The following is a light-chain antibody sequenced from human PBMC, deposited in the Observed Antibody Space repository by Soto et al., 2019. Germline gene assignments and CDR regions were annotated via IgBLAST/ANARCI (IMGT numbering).Light chain of an antibody. Sequence: DIQMTPSPSTPSGSVGDRVTITCPASQTISSWLAWYQQKPGKAPKLLIYKASTLKSGVPSRFSGSGSGTEFTLTISSLQPDDFATYYCQHYNSYSEAFGQGTKGGY. CDR3: QHYNSYSEA. CDR2: KAS. CDR1: QTISSW. V-gene: IGKV1-5*03. J-gene: IGKJ1*01.